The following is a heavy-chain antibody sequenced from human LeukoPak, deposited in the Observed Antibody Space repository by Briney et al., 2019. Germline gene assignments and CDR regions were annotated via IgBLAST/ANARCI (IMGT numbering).Heavy chain of an antibody. CDR1: GGSISSGRYY. V-gene: IGHV4-61*02. D-gene: IGHD5-24*01. CDR2: IYTSGST. J-gene: IGHJ4*02. Sequence: PSETLSLTCTVSGGSISSGRYYWRWIRQPAGKGLEWIGRIYTSGSTTYNPSLKSRVTISVDTSKNQFSLKLSSVTAADTAVYYCARGGDGYNSYYFDYWGQGTLVTVSS. CDR3: ARGGDGYNSYYFDY.